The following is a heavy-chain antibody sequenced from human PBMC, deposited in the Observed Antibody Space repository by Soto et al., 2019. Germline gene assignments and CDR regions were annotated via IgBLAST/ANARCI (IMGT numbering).Heavy chain of an antibody. D-gene: IGHD2-2*02. CDR1: GYTFTSYG. Sequence: ASVKVSCKASGYTFTSYGISWVRQAPGQGLEWMGWISAYNGNTNYAQKLQGRVTMTTDTSTSTAYMELRSLRSDDTAVYYCARDSGVIVVVPAAITDYYYYGMDVWGQGTTVTVSS. V-gene: IGHV1-18*01. CDR3: ARDSGVIVVVPAAITDYYYYGMDV. CDR2: ISAYNGNT. J-gene: IGHJ6*02.